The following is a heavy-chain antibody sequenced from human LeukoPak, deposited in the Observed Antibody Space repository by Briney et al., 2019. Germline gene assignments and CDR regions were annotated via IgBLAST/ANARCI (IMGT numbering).Heavy chain of an antibody. CDR2: FDPEDGET. D-gene: IGHD3-3*01. Sequence: ASVKVSCKVSGYTLTELSMHWVRQAPGKGLEWMGGFDPEDGETIYAQKFQGRVTMTEDTSTDTAYMELSSLRSEDTAVYYCATGASPSYDFWSGYYYWGQGTLVTVSS. J-gene: IGHJ4*02. V-gene: IGHV1-24*01. CDR3: ATGASPSYDFWSGYYY. CDR1: GYTLTELS.